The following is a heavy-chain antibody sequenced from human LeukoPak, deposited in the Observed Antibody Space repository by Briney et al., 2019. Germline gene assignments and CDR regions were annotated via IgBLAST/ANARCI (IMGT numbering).Heavy chain of an antibody. CDR2: IYPGDSDT. D-gene: IGHD2-15*01. Sequence: PGESLKISCKGSGYDFSSYWIGWVCQMPGKGLEWMGIIYPGDSDTRYRPSFQGQVTISADKSIATAYLQWSSLKASDTAMYYCARRGGSYYFDPWGQGTLVTVSS. CDR3: ARRGGSYYFDP. V-gene: IGHV5-51*01. CDR1: GYDFSSYW. J-gene: IGHJ5*02.